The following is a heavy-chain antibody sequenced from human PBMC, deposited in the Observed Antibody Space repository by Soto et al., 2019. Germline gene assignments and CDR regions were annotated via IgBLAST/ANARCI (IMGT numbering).Heavy chain of an antibody. CDR2: ISAYNGNT. CDR3: ASRVVTVKSLRYNWFDP. V-gene: IGHV1-18*01. J-gene: IGHJ5*02. D-gene: IGHD2-15*01. CDR1: GYTFTSYG. Sequence: QVQLVQSGAEVKKPGASVKVSCKASGYTFTSYGISWVRQAPGQGLEWMGWISAYNGNTNYAQKLQGRATMTTDTSTSTDYIELRSLRSDDTAVYYCASRVVTVKSLRYNWFDPWGQGTLVTLSS.